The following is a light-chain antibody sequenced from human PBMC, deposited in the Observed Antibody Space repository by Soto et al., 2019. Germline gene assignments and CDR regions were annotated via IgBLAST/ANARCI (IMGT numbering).Light chain of an antibody. CDR3: QQYYSYPRT. J-gene: IGKJ1*01. V-gene: IGKV3-20*01. Sequence: EIVLTQSPGTLSLSPGERATLSCRASQSVSSTYLAWYQQKPGQAPRLVIYDASNRATGIPDRFRGSGSGTDFTLTISCLQSEDFETYYCQQYYSYPRTFGQGTKVDIK. CDR2: DAS. CDR1: QSVSSTY.